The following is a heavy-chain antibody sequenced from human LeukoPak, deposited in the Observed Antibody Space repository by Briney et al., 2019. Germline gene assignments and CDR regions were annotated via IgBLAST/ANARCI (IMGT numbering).Heavy chain of an antibody. CDR1: GYTFTSYD. J-gene: IGHJ5*02. V-gene: IGHV1-8*01. CDR2: MNPNSGNT. Sequence: ASVKVSCKASGYTFTSYDINWVRQATGQGLEWMGWMNPNSGNTGYAQKFQGRVTITADKSTSTAYMELSSLRSEDTAVYYCARAIVPAATGGWFDPWGQGTLVTVSS. D-gene: IGHD2-2*01. CDR3: ARAIVPAATGGWFDP.